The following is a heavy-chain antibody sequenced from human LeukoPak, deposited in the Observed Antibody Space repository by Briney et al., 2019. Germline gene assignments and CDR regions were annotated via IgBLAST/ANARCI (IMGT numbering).Heavy chain of an antibody. V-gene: IGHV3-48*01. CDR2: ISRSSDAI. CDR3: ARDILSQGPDAFDI. CDR1: GFTLSTYH. D-gene: IGHD2/OR15-2a*01. J-gene: IGHJ3*02. Sequence: GGSLRLSCAASGFTLSTYHMNWVRQAPGKGLEWVSYISRSSDAIYYADSVKGRFTISRDNAKNSLYLQMSSLRAEDTAVYYCARDILSQGPDAFDIWGQGTMVTVSS.